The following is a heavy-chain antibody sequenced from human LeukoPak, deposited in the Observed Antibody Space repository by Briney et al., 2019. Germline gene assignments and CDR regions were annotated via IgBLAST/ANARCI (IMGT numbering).Heavy chain of an antibody. J-gene: IGHJ4*02. Sequence: GGSLRLSCAASGFTFSSYAMSWVRQVPGKGLEWVAVISYDGSNKYYADSVKGRFTISRDNSKNTLYLQMNSLRAEDTAVYYCAKASLQSYYFDYWGQGTLVTVSS. CDR3: AKASLQSYYFDY. CDR2: ISYDGSNK. V-gene: IGHV3-30*18. D-gene: IGHD4-11*01. CDR1: GFTFSSYA.